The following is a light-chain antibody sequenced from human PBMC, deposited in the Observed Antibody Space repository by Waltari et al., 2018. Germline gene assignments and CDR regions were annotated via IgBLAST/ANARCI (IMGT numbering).Light chain of an antibody. CDR2: DVN. CDR3: CSYAGDFTYV. J-gene: IGLJ1*01. CDR1: ISDVGGYNH. V-gene: IGLV2-11*01. Sequence: QSALTQPRSVSGSPGQSVTISCTGTISDVGGYNHVSWYQQHPGETPRLMISDVNKRPSGVPERFSGSKSGNTAALTISVLQAEDEADYYCCSYAGDFTYVFGTGTKVTVL.